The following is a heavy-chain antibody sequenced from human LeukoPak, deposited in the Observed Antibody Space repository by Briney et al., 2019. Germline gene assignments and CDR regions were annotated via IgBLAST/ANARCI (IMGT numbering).Heavy chain of an antibody. D-gene: IGHD6-25*01. J-gene: IGHJ3*02. CDR1: GFTFTSHD. CDR2: MNPNSGNT. CDR3: ARDARGAAAAHDPFEN. V-gene: IGHV1-8*01. Sequence: ASVKVSCKASGFTFTSHDYNWVRQATGQGLEWMGWMNPNSGNTGYAQKFQGRVTMTRDTSISTAYMELSSLSSEDTAVYYCARDARGAAAAHDPFENSGQRTMVTVAS.